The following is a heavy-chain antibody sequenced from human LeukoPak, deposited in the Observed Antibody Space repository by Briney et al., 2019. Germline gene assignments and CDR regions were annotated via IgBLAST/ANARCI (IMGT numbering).Heavy chain of an antibody. J-gene: IGHJ3*02. V-gene: IGHV5-51*01. D-gene: IGHD3-22*01. CDR1: GYNFTNYW. Sequence: GESLKISCKGSGYNFTNYWIGWVRQMPGKGLEWMGIIYPGDSDTRYSPSFQGQVTISADKSISTASLQWISLKASDTAMYYCARHMTNIGDNYYDSSGYIVGDAFDIWGQGTMVTVSS. CDR3: ARHMTNIGDNYYDSSGYIVGDAFDI. CDR2: IYPGDSDT.